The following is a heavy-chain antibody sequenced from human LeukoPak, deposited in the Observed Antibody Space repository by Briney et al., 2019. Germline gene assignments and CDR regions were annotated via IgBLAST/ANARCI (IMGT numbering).Heavy chain of an antibody. J-gene: IGHJ6*02. CDR3: ARPDQLKWFGDARRPFYYGMDV. D-gene: IGHD3-10*01. CDR2: IWYDGGNK. Sequence: PGGSLRLSCAASGFTFSSYAMHWVRQAPGKGLEWVAVIWYDGGNKYYADSVKGRFTISRDNSKNTLYLQMNSLRAEDTAVYYCARPDQLKWFGDARRPFYYGMDVWGQGTTVTVSS. CDR1: GFTFSSYA. V-gene: IGHV3-33*08.